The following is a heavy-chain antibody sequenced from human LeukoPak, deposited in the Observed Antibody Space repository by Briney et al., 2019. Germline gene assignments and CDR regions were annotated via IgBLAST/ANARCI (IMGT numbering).Heavy chain of an antibody. CDR1: GYTFTGYY. D-gene: IGHD6-13*01. J-gene: IGHJ4*02. CDR2: INPSGGST. Sequence: ASVKVSCKASGYTFTGYYMHWVRQAPGQGLEWMGIINPSGGSTSYAQKFQGRVTMTRDMSTSTVYMELSSLRSEDTAVYYCASRIAAAGTDYWGQGTLVTVSS. CDR3: ASRIAAAGTDY. V-gene: IGHV1-46*01.